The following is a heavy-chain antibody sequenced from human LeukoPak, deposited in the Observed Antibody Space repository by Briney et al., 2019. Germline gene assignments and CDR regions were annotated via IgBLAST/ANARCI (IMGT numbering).Heavy chain of an antibody. J-gene: IGHJ4*02. CDR1: GGSISSYY. V-gene: IGHV4-59*01. D-gene: IGHD5-18*01. CDR3: ARRPPDMVAFDY. CDR2: IYYSGST. Sequence: SETLSLTCTVSGGSISSYYWSWIRQPPGKGLEWIGYIYYSGSTNYNPSLKSRVSISVDTSKSQFSLRLRSVTAADTAVYYCARRPPDMVAFDYWGQGTLVTVSS.